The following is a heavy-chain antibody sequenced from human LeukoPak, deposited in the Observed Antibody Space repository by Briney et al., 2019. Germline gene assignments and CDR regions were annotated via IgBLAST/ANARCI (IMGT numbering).Heavy chain of an antibody. CDR1: GDSISINYN. V-gene: IGHV4-39*01. CDR2: IFYSGAT. Sequence: SETLCLTCTVSGDSISINYNWGWIRQPPGKGLEWIGSIFYSGATYYSPSLKSRVTISVDTSKNQFSLKLSSMTAADTAVYYCVRHRQWLLFPDYWGQGTLVTVSS. D-gene: IGHD6-19*01. CDR3: VRHRQWLLFPDY. J-gene: IGHJ4*02.